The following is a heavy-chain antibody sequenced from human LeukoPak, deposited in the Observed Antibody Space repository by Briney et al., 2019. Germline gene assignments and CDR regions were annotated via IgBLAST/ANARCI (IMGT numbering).Heavy chain of an antibody. CDR2: IRDDGSAK. V-gene: IGHV3-7*03. CDR3: ARDLDWLDV. J-gene: IGHJ6*04. CDR1: GFTFSSYA. Sequence: GGSLRLSCAASGFTFSSYAMHWVRQAPGKGLEWVASIRDDGSAKYYVDSVKGRFTISRDDAKNSLSLQMNSLRAEDTAVYYCARDLDWLDVWGKGTTVTISS. D-gene: IGHD3-9*01.